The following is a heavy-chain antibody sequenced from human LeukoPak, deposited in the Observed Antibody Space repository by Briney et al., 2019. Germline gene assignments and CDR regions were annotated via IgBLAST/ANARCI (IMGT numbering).Heavy chain of an antibody. Sequence: SETLSLTCAVYGGSFSGYYWSWIRQPPGKGLEWIGEINHSGSTNYNPSLKSRVTISVDTSMNQFSLKLSSVTAADTAVYYCARDLYYYGSGSYYSYWGQGTLVTVSS. J-gene: IGHJ4*02. V-gene: IGHV4-34*01. D-gene: IGHD3-10*01. CDR3: ARDLYYYGSGSYYSY. CDR1: GGSFSGYY. CDR2: INHSGST.